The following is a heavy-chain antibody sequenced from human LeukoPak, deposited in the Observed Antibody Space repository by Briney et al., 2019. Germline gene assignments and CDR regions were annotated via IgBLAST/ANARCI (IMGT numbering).Heavy chain of an antibody. CDR1: GFTFDDYG. CDR2: ISSSGSTI. CDR3: ARGDGYYDSSGPYYSPDDY. Sequence: GGSLRLSCAASGFTFDDYGMSWVRQAPGKGLEWVSYISSSGSTIYYADSVKGRFTISRDNAKNSLYLQMNSLRAEDTAVYYCARGDGYYDSSGPYYSPDDYWGQGTLVPVPS. J-gene: IGHJ4*02. V-gene: IGHV3-11*01. D-gene: IGHD3-22*01.